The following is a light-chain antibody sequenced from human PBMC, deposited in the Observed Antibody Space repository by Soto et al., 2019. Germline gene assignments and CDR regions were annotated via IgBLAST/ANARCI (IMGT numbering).Light chain of an antibody. V-gene: IGLV2-14*01. J-gene: IGLJ1*01. Sequence: QSALTQPASVSGSPGQSITISRTGTSSDVGGYNYVSWYQQHPGKAPKLMIYDVSNRPSGVSNRFSGSKSGNTASLTISGLQAEDEADYYCSSYTGSSTSYVFGTGTKVTVL. CDR2: DVS. CDR3: SSYTGSSTSYV. CDR1: SSDVGGYNY.